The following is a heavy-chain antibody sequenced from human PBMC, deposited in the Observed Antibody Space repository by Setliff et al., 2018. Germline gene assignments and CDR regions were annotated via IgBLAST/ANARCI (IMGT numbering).Heavy chain of an antibody. J-gene: IGHJ4*02. V-gene: IGHV4-61*05. CDR1: GVTIGGNNYYY. CDR3: RFWSYVYKNDY. Sequence: SETLSLTCSLSGVTIGGNNYYYWAWIRQPPGKGLEWIGEISHSGSTNYSPSLKSRVTMSVDKSKNQFSLNLNSVTAADTAVYYCRFWSYVYKNDYWAQGTLVTVSS. CDR2: ISHSGST. D-gene: IGHD3-16*01.